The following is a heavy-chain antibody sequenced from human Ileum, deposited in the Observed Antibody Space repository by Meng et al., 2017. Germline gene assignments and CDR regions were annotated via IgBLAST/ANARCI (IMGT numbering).Heavy chain of an antibody. V-gene: IGHV4-34*01. J-gene: IGHJ4*02. CDR2: INHSGST. CDR1: GGSFSGYY. CDR3: ARGGGRYGPDFDY. Sequence: QLRQWGGGLLKPSGTLSLTCAVYGGSFSGYYWSWIRQPPGKGLEWIGEINHSGSTNYNPSLKSRVTISVDTSKNQFSLKLSSVTAADTAVYYCARGGGRYGPDFDYWGQGTLVTVSS. D-gene: IGHD3-16*01.